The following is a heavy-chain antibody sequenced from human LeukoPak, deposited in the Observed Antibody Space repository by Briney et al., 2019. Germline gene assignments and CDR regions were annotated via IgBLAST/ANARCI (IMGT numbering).Heavy chain of an antibody. CDR2: IYYSGTT. V-gene: IGHV4-59*01. D-gene: IGHD1/OR15-1a*01. Sequence: SETLSLTCTVSSGSISSYYWSWIRQPPGKGQEWIGYIYYSGTTNYNPSLKSRVTISVDTSKNQFSLKLSSVTAAATAVYYCARSMYNGNNDLLFDPWGQGTLVTVSS. CDR3: ARSMYNGNNDLLFDP. J-gene: IGHJ5*02. CDR1: SGSISSYY.